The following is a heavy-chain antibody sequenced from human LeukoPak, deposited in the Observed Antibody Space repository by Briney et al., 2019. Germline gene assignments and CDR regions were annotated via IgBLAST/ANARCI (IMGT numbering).Heavy chain of an antibody. CDR3: ASDSWVEY. J-gene: IGHJ4*01. V-gene: IGHV3-21*01. D-gene: IGHD1-26*01. CDR1: GFTLSRYS. CDR2: ISSSSNYI. Sequence: PGGSLRLSCAASGFTLSRYSMNWVRPAPGKGVEWVSSISSSSNYIHFADSAKGRFTISRDDAKNSLYLQMNSLRAEDTAVYYCASDSWVEYWGHRTLVT.